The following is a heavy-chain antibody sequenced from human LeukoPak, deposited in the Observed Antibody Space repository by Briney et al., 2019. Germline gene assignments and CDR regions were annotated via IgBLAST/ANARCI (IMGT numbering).Heavy chain of an antibody. J-gene: IGHJ4*02. CDR3: AKANWYGGFDY. CDR2: IRGSGGST. CDR1: GFTFDDYA. D-gene: IGHD1-1*01. Sequence: GGSLRLSCAASGFTFDDYAMHWVRQAPGKGLEWVSAIRGSGGSTYYADSVKGRVTIFRDNSKNTLYLQMNSLRADATAVYYCAKANWYGGFDYWGQGTLVTVSS. V-gene: IGHV3-23*01.